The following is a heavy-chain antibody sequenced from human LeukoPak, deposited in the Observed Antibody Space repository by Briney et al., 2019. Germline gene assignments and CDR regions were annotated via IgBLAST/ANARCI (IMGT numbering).Heavy chain of an antibody. CDR3: ARLISSSLQFYYYYYMDV. V-gene: IGHV4-34*01. Sequence: SETPSLTCAVYGGSFSGYYWSWIRQPPGKGLEWIGEINHSGSTNYNPSLKSRVTISVDTSKNQFSLKLSSVTAADTAVYYCARLISSSLQFYYYYYMDVWGKGTTVTVSS. CDR2: INHSGST. J-gene: IGHJ6*03. D-gene: IGHD6-13*01. CDR1: GGSFSGYY.